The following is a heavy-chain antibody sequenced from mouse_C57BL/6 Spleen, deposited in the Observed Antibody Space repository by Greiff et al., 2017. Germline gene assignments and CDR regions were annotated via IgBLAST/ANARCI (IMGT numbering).Heavy chain of an antibody. V-gene: IGHV5-6*01. Sequence: EVQLVESGGDLVKPGGSLKLSCAASGFTFSSYGMSWVRQTPDKRLEWVATISSGGSYTYYPDSVKGRFTISRDNAKNTLYLQMSSLKSEDTAMYYCARQQLRLRGYFDDWGQGTTLTVSS. CDR1: GFTFSSYG. CDR2: ISSGGSYT. J-gene: IGHJ2*01. CDR3: ARQQLRLRGYFDD. D-gene: IGHD3-2*02.